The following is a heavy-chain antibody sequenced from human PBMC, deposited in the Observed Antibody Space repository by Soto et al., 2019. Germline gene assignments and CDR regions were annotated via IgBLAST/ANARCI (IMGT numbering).Heavy chain of an antibody. J-gene: IGHJ6*02. CDR3: ASLGRHG. D-gene: IGHD3-16*01. Sequence: GGSLRLSCAASGFTFSDSWMDWVRQAPGKGPEWVANIKQDGSEKNYVDSVKGRFIISRDNAKNSLYLQMNSLRAEDTAVYYCASLGRHGWGQGTAVTVSS. CDR2: IKQDGSEK. V-gene: IGHV3-7*01. CDR1: GFTFSDSW.